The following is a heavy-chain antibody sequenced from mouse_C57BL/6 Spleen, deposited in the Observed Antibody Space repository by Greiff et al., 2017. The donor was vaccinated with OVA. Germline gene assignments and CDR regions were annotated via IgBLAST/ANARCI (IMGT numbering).Heavy chain of an antibody. D-gene: IGHD2-4*01. Sequence: EVQLQQSGAGLVKPGASLKLSCAASGFTFSDYGMHWVRQAPEKGLEWVAYISSGSSTIHYADTVKGRFTIPRDNAKNTPFLQMTSLTSEDTAVYYCASVYYDYDWAFAYWGQGTLVTVSA. J-gene: IGHJ3*01. CDR3: ASVYYDYDWAFAY. CDR2: ISSGSSTI. V-gene: IGHV5-17*01. CDR1: GFTFSDYG.